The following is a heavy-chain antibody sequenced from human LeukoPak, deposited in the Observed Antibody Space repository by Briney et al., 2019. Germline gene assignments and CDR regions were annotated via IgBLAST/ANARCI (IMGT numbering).Heavy chain of an antibody. Sequence: PSETLSLTCAVYGGSISGYYWSWIRQPPGKGLEWIGEINHSGSTNYNPSLKSRVTISVDTSKNQFSLKLSSVTAADTAVYYCARVLGTMVRGVISMLYDYWGQGTLVTVSS. CDR1: GGSISGYY. CDR2: INHSGST. D-gene: IGHD3-10*01. CDR3: ARVLGTMVRGVISMLYDY. J-gene: IGHJ4*02. V-gene: IGHV4-34*01.